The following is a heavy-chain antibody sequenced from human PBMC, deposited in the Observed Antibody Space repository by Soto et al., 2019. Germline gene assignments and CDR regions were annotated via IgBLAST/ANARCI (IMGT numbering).Heavy chain of an antibody. CDR1: GFTFSRYS. CDR3: ARVEYGSVSGAADY. D-gene: IGHD6-6*01. Sequence: EVQLVESGGGLVQPGGSLRLSCAASGFTFSRYSMHWVRQRPGKGLEWASYLSSGSMTIYYADSVKGRFTISRDNAKNSLYLQMNSLRDEDTAVYYCARVEYGSVSGAADYWGQGTLVTVST. J-gene: IGHJ4*02. CDR2: LSSGSMTI. V-gene: IGHV3-48*02.